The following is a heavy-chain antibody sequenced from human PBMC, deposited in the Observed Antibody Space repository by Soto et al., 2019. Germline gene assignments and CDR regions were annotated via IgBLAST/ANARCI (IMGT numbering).Heavy chain of an antibody. CDR1: GYTFTSYA. Sequence: QVQLVQSGAEVKKPGASVKVSCKASGYTFTSYAMHWVRQAPGQRLEWMGWINAGNGNTKYSQKFQGRVTITRDTSASTAYRELSSLRSEDTAVYYCARDTRGYSYGLLGYYFDYWGQGTLVTVSS. CDR3: ARDTRGYSYGLLGYYFDY. D-gene: IGHD5-18*01. V-gene: IGHV1-3*01. CDR2: INAGNGNT. J-gene: IGHJ4*02.